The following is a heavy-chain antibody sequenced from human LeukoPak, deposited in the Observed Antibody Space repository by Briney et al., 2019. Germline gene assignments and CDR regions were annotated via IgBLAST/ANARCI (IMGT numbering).Heavy chain of an antibody. D-gene: IGHD6-19*01. CDR1: GGSISSYY. V-gene: IGHV4-59*01. J-gene: IGHJ4*02. Sequence: KPSETLSLTCTVSGGSISSYYWSWIRQPPGKGLEWIGYIYYSGSTNYNPSLKSRVTISVDTSKNQFSLKLSSVTAADTAVYYCARSIAVAESGFDYWGQGTLVTVSS. CDR2: IYYSGST. CDR3: ARSIAVAESGFDY.